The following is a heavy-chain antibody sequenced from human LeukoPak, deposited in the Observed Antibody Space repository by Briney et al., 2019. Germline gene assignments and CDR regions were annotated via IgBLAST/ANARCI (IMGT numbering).Heavy chain of an antibody. CDR3: AKGGSYGPLDY. CDR2: ISDSGGDT. CDR1: GFTVSSNY. J-gene: IGHJ4*02. V-gene: IGHV3-23*01. D-gene: IGHD1-26*01. Sequence: GGSLRLSCAASGFTVSSNYMNWVRQAPGKGLEWVSAISDSGGDTICTDSVKDRFTISRDNSKNTLYLQMDSLRADDTAVYYCAKGGSYGPLDYWGQGTLVTVSS.